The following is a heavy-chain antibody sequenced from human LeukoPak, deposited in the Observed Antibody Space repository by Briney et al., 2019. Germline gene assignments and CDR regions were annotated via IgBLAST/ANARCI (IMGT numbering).Heavy chain of an antibody. Sequence: SVKVSCKASGGTFSSYAISWVRQAPGQGLEWMGGFIPIFGTANYAQKFQGRVTITADESTSTAYMELSSLRSEDTAVYYCARDWHDYGGKNHRYYFDYWGQGTLVTVSS. V-gene: IGHV1-69*13. D-gene: IGHD4-23*01. CDR1: GGTFSSYA. CDR3: ARDWHDYGGKNHRYYFDY. J-gene: IGHJ4*02. CDR2: FIPIFGTA.